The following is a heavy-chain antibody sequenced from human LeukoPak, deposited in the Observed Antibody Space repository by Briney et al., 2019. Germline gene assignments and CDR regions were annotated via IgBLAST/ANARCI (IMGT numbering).Heavy chain of an antibody. CDR3: ARDYYLDY. CDR2: ISSGGSTI. CDR1: GFTFSSYE. J-gene: IGHJ4*02. Sequence: PGGSLRLSCAASGFTFSSYEMNWVRQAPGKGLEWLSYISSGGSTIYYADSVKGRFTISRDNAKNSLFLQMNSLRAGDTAVYYCARDYYLDYWGQGTLVTVSS. V-gene: IGHV3-48*03.